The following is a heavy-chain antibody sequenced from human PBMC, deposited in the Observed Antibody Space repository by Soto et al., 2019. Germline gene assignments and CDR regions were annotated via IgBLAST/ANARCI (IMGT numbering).Heavy chain of an antibody. CDR2: IIPNFGTA. CDR1: GGTFSSYA. CDR3: ARDSAPVTIFGVTLDL. V-gene: IGHV1-69*12. J-gene: IGHJ2*01. D-gene: IGHD3-3*01. Sequence: QVQLVQSGAEVKKPGSSVKVSCKASGGTFSSYAISWVRQAPGQGLEWMGGIIPNFGTANCAQKFQGRVTITADESTSTAYMELSSLRSEDTAVYYCARDSAPVTIFGVTLDLWGRGTLVTVSS.